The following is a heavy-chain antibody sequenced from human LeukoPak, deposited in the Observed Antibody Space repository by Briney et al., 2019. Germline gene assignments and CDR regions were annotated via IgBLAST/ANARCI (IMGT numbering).Heavy chain of an antibody. CDR2: ISYDGNNK. J-gene: IGHJ4*02. CDR1: GFTFSSYG. D-gene: IGHD6-19*01. V-gene: IGHV3-30*18. Sequence: GGSLRLSCAASGFTFSSYGMHWVRQAPGKGLEWVAVISYDGNNKYYADSVKGRFTISRDNSKNTLYLQMNSLRAEDTAVYYCAKSLGSGWYDHDYWGQGTLVTVSS. CDR3: AKSLGSGWYDHDY.